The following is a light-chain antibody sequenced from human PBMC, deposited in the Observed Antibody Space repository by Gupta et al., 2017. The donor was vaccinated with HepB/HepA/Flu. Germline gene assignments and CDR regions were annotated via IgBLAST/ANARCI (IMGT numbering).Light chain of an antibody. CDR1: SGINVGTYR. J-gene: IGLJ3*02. CDR3: MIWHSSAWV. V-gene: IGLV5-45*02. Sequence: QAVLTQPSSLSASPGASVSLTCTLRSGINVGTYRIHWYQQKPGSPPQYLLKYKSDSDNQQGSGVPSRFSGSKDASANAGILLISGLQSEDEADYYCMIWHSSAWVFGGGTKLTVL. CDR2: YKSDSDN.